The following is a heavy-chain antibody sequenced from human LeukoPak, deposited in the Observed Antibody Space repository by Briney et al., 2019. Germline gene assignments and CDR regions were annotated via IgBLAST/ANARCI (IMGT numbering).Heavy chain of an antibody. Sequence: GGSLRLSCAASGFAFSTYEMNWVRQAPGKGLEWVSYISSSASTINYADSVKGRFTISRDNAKDSLYLQMNSLRAEDTAVYYCASVGSFDYWGQGTLVTVSS. D-gene: IGHD3-10*01. CDR3: ASVGSFDY. J-gene: IGHJ4*02. CDR1: GFAFSTYE. CDR2: ISSSASTI. V-gene: IGHV3-48*03.